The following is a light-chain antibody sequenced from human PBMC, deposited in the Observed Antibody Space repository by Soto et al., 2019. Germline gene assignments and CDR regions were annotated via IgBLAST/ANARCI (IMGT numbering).Light chain of an antibody. CDR1: QALSNY. CDR3: QQLSRYPLT. V-gene: IGKV1-9*01. Sequence: DIQLTQSPSFLSASVGGTVTITCRASQALSNYLAWYQQRPGKPPDLLIYSASTLQSGVPSRFGGSGSETEFSLTIRALQPEDFATYYCQQLSRYPLTFGGGTKVDIK. J-gene: IGKJ4*01. CDR2: SAS.